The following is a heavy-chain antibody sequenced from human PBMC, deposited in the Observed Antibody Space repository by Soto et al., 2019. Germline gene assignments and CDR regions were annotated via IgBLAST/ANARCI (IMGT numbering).Heavy chain of an antibody. V-gene: IGHV3-11*04. Sequence: GGSLRLSCAASGFTFSDYYIHWIRRAPGKGLEWISYISGNGEVIQYAASARGRFTISGDNAKNSLYLQMSSLRAEDTAVYYCARPLTTGWELLINAYWGQGALVTVSS. D-gene: IGHD1-26*01. J-gene: IGHJ4*02. CDR1: GFTFSDYY. CDR3: ARPLTTGWELLINAY. CDR2: ISGNGEVI.